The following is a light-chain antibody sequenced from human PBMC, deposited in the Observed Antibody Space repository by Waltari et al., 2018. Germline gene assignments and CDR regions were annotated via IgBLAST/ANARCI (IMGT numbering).Light chain of an antibody. V-gene: IGLV2-14*03. CDR1: SSDVGGSNF. Sequence: QSALTQPASVSGSPGQSITISCTGTSSDVGGSNFVSWYQHHPGKAPKLVIYDVSKRPSGVSDRFSGSKSGNTASLTISGLQAEDEADYFCSSFTSTITYVFGTGTKVTVL. CDR3: SSFTSTITYV. J-gene: IGLJ1*01. CDR2: DVS.